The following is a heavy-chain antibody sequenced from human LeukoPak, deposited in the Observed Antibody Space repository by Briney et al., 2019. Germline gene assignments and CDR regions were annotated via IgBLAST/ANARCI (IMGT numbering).Heavy chain of an antibody. CDR2: INHSGST. CDR1: GGSFSGYY. CDR3: ARGRKGIYYGSGSQNYGMDV. V-gene: IGHV4-34*01. Sequence: SETLSLTCAVYGGSFSGYYWSWIRQPPGKGLEWIGEINHSGSTNYNPSLKSRVTISVDTSKSQFSLKLSSVTAADTAVYYCARGRKGIYYGSGSQNYGMDVWGKGTTVTVSS. D-gene: IGHD3-10*01. J-gene: IGHJ6*04.